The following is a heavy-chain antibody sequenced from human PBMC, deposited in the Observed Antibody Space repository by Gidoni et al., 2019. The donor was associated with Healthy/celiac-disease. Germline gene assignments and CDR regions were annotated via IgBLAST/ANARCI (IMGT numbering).Heavy chain of an antibody. CDR1: GFTFSSYS. CDR2: ISSSSSTI. CDR3: ARRDSSPPGGELDY. Sequence: EVQLVESGGGLVQPGGSLRLSCAASGFTFSSYSMNWVRQAPGKGLEWVSYISSSSSTIYYADSVKGRFTISRDNAKNSLYLQMNSLRDEDTAVYYCARRDSSPPGGELDYWGQGTLVTVSS. D-gene: IGHD6-13*01. J-gene: IGHJ4*02. V-gene: IGHV3-48*02.